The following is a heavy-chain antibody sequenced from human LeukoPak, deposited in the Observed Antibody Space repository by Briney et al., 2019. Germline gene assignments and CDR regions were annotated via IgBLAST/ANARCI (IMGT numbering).Heavy chain of an antibody. Sequence: PSETLSLTCAVSGGSISSSTYYWGWIRQPPGKGLEWIVSIYYSGNTYYNPSLKSRVHISVDTSKNQFSLKLRSVTAADTAVYYCATWFGELLYDLWGQGTLVTASS. CDR2: IYYSGNT. V-gene: IGHV4-39*07. CDR3: ATWFGELLYDL. D-gene: IGHD3-10*01. CDR1: GGSISSSTYY. J-gene: IGHJ4*02.